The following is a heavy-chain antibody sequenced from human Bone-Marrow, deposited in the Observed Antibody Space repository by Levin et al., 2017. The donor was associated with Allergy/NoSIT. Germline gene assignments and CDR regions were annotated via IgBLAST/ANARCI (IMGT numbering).Heavy chain of an antibody. V-gene: IGHV3-9*01. D-gene: IGHD3/OR15-3a*01. CDR3: AKEVTPSLGTGYYPLDS. CDR2: INWNGVNI. CDR1: GFTFRDFA. Sequence: PGGSLRLSCAASGFTFRDFAMHWVRQAPGKGLEWDSGINWNGVNIDYADSVKGRFTISRDDAKNSLHLQMHSLRAEDTAFYYCAKEVTPSLGTGYYPLDSWGQGSLVTVSS. J-gene: IGHJ4*02.